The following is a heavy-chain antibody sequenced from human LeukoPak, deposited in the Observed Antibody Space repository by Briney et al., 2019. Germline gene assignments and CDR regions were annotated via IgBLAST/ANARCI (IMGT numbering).Heavy chain of an antibody. CDR2: IYYSGST. J-gene: IGHJ6*03. Sequence: SETLSLTCTVSGGSISSHYWSWIRQPPGKGLEWIGYIYYSGSTNYNPSLKSRVTMSVDTSKNQFSLKLSSVTAADTAVYYCARDSTGNSSSRKRSYYYYMDVWGKGTTVTVSS. CDR3: ARDSTGNSSSRKRSYYYYMDV. D-gene: IGHD6-13*01. V-gene: IGHV4-59*11. CDR1: GGSISSHY.